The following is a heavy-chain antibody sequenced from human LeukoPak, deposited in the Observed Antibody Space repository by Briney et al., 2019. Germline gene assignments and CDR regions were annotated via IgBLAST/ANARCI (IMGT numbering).Heavy chain of an antibody. CDR2: ISSNGGST. V-gene: IGHV3-64D*06. J-gene: IGHJ4*02. Sequence: GGSLRLSCSASGXTFSSYAMHWVRQAPGKGLEYVSAISSNGGSTYYADSVKGRFTISRDNSKNTLYLQMSSLRAEDTAVHYCAKVRVYYDFWSGLDYWGQGTLVTVSS. D-gene: IGHD3-3*01. CDR3: AKVRVYYDFWSGLDY. CDR1: GXTFSSYA.